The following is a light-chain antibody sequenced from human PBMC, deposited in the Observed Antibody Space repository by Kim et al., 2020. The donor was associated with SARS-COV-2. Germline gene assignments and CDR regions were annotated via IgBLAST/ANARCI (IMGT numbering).Light chain of an antibody. V-gene: IGLV2-14*03. Sequence: QSALTQPASVSGSPGQSITISCTGTSSDVGGYNSVSWFQQHPGKAPKLMIYDVSKRPSGVSDRFSGSQSGHTASLTISGLQAEDEADYYCSSYTSSTTLLFGGGTQLTVL. CDR2: DVS. CDR1: SSDVGGYNS. CDR3: SSYTSSTTLL. J-gene: IGLJ2*01.